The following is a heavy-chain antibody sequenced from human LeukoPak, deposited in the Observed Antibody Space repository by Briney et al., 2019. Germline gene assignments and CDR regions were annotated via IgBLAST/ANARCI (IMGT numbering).Heavy chain of an antibody. CDR3: VTSNGQQFIPYDY. CDR1: GFNVSSNY. V-gene: IGHV3-66*02. CDR2: IYGADAA. Sequence: PGGSLRLSCAASGFNVSSNYMTWIRQAPGKGLEWVSLIYGADAAYYAESVRGRFMISRDNLKNTLFLQMNSLRVEDTALYYCVTSNGQQFIPYDYWGQGTHVTVSS. D-gene: IGHD6-13*01. J-gene: IGHJ4*02.